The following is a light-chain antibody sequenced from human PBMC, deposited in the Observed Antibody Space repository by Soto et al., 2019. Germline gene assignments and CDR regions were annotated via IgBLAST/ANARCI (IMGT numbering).Light chain of an antibody. CDR3: QQYGSSPPT. CDR1: RSVRSF. CDR2: GAS. V-gene: IGKV3-20*01. Sequence: EILLTQSPGTLSLSPGERATLSCRASRSVRSFLAWYQHKPGQAPRLLMSGASSRATGIPDRFSGSGSGTDFTLTINRLEPEDFALYYCQQYGSSPPTFGQGTKVEIK. J-gene: IGKJ1*01.